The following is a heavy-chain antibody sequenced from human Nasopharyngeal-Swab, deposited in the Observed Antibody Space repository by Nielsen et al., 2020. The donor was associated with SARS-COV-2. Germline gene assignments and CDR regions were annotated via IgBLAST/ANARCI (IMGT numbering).Heavy chain of an antibody. D-gene: IGHD1-26*01. CDR1: GFRLSDYW. Sequence: GGSLRLSCGSSGFRLSDYWMHWVRQVPGKGLEWVARVNEDGTTITYADSVKGRFTISRDYAKNTLFLRMRSLGDDDTAVYYCTRDLSGPVDLWGLGILVTVSS. CDR2: VNEDGTTI. J-gene: IGHJ4*01. V-gene: IGHV3-74*03. CDR3: TRDLSGPVDL.